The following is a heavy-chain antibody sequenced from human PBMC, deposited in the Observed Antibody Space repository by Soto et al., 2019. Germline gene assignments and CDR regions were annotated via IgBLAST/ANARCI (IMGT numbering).Heavy chain of an antibody. Sequence: PSETLSLTCTVSGGSISSSSYYWGWLRQPPGKGLEWIGYIYYSGSTFYNPSLNSRFAISIDISKNQFYLKLSSVTAADTAVFYCARVRCGGGRCVHNFYYGMDVWGQGTTVTVSS. D-gene: IGHD2-21*01. CDR3: ARVRCGGGRCVHNFYYGMDV. CDR2: IYYSGST. CDR1: GGSISSSSYY. V-gene: IGHV4-30-4*08. J-gene: IGHJ6*02.